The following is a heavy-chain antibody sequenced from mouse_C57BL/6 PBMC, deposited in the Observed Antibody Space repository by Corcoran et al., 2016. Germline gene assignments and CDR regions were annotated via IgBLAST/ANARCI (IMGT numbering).Heavy chain of an antibody. D-gene: IGHD1-1*01. J-gene: IGHJ4*01. CDR2: INPNNGGT. CDR1: VYTFTDYN. Sequence: EVQLQQSGPELVKPGASVKIPCKASVYTFTDYNMDWVKQSHGKSLEWIGDINPNNGGTIYNQKFKGKATLTVDKSSSTAYMELRSLTSEDTAVDYCARPRDSSWAMDYWGQGTSVTVSS. V-gene: IGHV1-18*01. CDR3: ARPRDSSWAMDY.